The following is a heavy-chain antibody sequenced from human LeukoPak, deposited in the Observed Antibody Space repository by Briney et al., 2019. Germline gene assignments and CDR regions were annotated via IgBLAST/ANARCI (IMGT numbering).Heavy chain of an antibody. Sequence: GGSLRLSCAASGFTFSSSGMHWVRQAPGKGLEWVAVISYDGSNKYYADSVKGRFTISRDNSKNTLYLQMNSLRAEDTAVYYCAKGRVVTGRYYYYGMDVWGQGTTVTVSS. CDR1: GFTFSSSG. CDR2: ISYDGSNK. J-gene: IGHJ6*02. CDR3: AKGRVVTGRYYYYGMDV. D-gene: IGHD2-15*01. V-gene: IGHV3-30*18.